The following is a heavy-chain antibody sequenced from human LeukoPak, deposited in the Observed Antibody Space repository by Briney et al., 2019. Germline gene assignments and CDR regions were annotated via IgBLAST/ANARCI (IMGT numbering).Heavy chain of an antibody. J-gene: IGHJ4*02. CDR1: GYTFTSYG. Sequence: ASVKVSCKASGYTFTSYGISWVRQAPGQGLEWMGWIGAYNGNTNYAQKLQGRVTMTTDTSTSTAYMELRSLRSDDTAVYYCAAGYCSGGSCQPFDYWGQGTLVTVSS. D-gene: IGHD2-15*01. CDR3: AAGYCSGGSCQPFDY. CDR2: IGAYNGNT. V-gene: IGHV1-18*01.